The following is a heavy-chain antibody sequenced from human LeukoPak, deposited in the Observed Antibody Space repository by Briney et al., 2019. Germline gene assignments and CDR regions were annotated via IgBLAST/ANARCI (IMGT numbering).Heavy chain of an antibody. V-gene: IGHV3-23*01. CDR1: GFTFSSYG. J-gene: IGHJ4*02. CDR2: ISGSGGST. D-gene: IGHD3-3*01. CDR3: AKGDYDFWSGYYQLKFDY. Sequence: PGGSLRLSCAASGFTFSSYGMSWVRQAPGKGLEWVSAISGSGGSTYYADSVKGRFTISRDNSKNTLYLQMNSLRAEDTAVYYCAKGDYDFWSGYYQLKFDYWGRGTLVTVSS.